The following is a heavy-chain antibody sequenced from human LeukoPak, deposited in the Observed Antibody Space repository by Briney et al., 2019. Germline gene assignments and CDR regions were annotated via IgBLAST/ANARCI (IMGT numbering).Heavy chain of an antibody. CDR1: VYTLTELS. V-gene: IGHV1-24*01. CDR3: ATGDYGDYVGAFDY. J-gene: IGHJ4*02. D-gene: IGHD4-17*01. Sequence: ASVKVSCKVSVYTLTELSMHWVRQAPGKGLEWMGGFDPEDGETNYAQKFQGRVTMTEDTSTGTAYMELSSLRSEDTAVYYCATGDYGDYVGAFDYWGQGTLVTVSS. CDR2: FDPEDGET.